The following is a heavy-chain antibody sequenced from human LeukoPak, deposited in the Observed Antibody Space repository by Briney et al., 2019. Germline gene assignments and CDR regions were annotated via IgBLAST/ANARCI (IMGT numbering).Heavy chain of an antibody. Sequence: GGSLRLSCAASGFTFSSYAMHWVRQAPGKGLEWVAVIWYDGSNKYYADSVKGRFTISRDNSKSTLYLQMNSLRAEDTAVYYCARGSGWFTGGFDYWGQGTLVTVSS. V-gene: IGHV3-33*08. CDR1: GFTFSSYA. J-gene: IGHJ4*02. D-gene: IGHD6-19*01. CDR2: IWYDGSNK. CDR3: ARGSGWFTGGFDY.